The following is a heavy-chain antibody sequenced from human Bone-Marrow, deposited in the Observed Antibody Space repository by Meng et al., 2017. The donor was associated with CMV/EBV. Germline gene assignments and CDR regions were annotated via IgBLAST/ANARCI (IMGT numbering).Heavy chain of an antibody. CDR1: GFTFSSYG. D-gene: IGHD6-6*01. Sequence: GGSLRLSCAASGFTFSSYGMYWVRQAPGKGLEWVAFIRYDGSNKYYADSVKGRFTISRDNSKNTLYLQMNSLRAEDTAVYYCAKVEEQLVGPHSGMDVWGQGTTVTVSS. V-gene: IGHV3-30*02. CDR2: IRYDGSNK. CDR3: AKVEEQLVGPHSGMDV. J-gene: IGHJ6*02.